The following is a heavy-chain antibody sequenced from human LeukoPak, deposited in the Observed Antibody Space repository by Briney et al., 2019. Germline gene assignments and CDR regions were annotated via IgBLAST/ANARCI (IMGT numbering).Heavy chain of an antibody. D-gene: IGHD3-10*01. Sequence: GGSLRLSCAASGFTFSSYSMNWVRRAPGKGLEWVSSISSSSSYIYYADSVKGRSTISRDNAKNSLYLQMNSLRAEDTAVYYCARDGSGSPGGGYWGQGTLVTVSS. CDR3: ARDGSGSPGGGY. CDR1: GFTFSSYS. V-gene: IGHV3-21*01. J-gene: IGHJ4*02. CDR2: ISSSSSYI.